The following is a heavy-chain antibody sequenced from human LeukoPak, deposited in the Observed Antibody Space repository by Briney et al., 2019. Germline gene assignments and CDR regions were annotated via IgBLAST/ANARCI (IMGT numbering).Heavy chain of an antibody. D-gene: IGHD6-19*01. Sequence: GGSLRLSCAASGFTFSSAAMTWVRQAPGKGLEWVANIKEDGSEKNYVDSVRGRFTISRDNAKNSLYLQMNSLRAEDTAVYYCARDSGWYPVDYWGQGTLVTVSS. CDR1: GFTFSSAA. V-gene: IGHV3-7*01. CDR3: ARDSGWYPVDY. CDR2: IKEDGSEK. J-gene: IGHJ4*02.